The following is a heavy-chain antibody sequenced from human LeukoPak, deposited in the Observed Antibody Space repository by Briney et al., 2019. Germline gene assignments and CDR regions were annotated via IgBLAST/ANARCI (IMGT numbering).Heavy chain of an antibody. CDR2: ISAYNGNT. CDR3: AKDTQHCSSTSRPDPSTDY. J-gene: IGHJ4*02. V-gene: IGHV1-18*01. D-gene: IGHD2-2*01. Sequence: GASVKVSCKASGYTFTSYGISWVRQAPGQGLEWMGWISAYNGNTNYAQKLQGRVTMTTDTSTSTAYMELRSLRSDDTAVYYCAKDTQHCSSTSRPDPSTDYWGQGTLVTVSS. CDR1: GYTFTSYG.